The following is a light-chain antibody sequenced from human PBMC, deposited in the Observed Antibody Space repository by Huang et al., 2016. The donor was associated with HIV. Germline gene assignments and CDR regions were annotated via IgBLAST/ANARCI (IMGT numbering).Light chain of an antibody. J-gene: IGKJ4*01. CDR2: WES. Sequence: IVMTQSLDSLAVSLCERATINCTSSQSILYNSNNKNYLAWYQQKAGQPPKLLIYWESTRESGVPDRFSGSGSGTDFTLTISSLQAEDVAVYCCQQYYSSPLTFGGGTKVEI. CDR1: QSILYNSNNKNY. V-gene: IGKV4-1*01. CDR3: QQYYSSPLT.